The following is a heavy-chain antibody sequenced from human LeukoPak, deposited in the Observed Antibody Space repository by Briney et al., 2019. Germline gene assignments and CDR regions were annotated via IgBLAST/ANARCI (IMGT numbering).Heavy chain of an antibody. D-gene: IGHD5-12*01. CDR3: APSLNFGLRFVA. Sequence: GASVKVSCKASGYTFTSYYMHWVRQAPGQGLEWMGIINPSGGSTSYAQKFQGRVTMTRDMSTSTVYMELSSLRSEDTAVYYCAPSLNFGLRFVAWGQGTLVTVSS. V-gene: IGHV1-46*01. CDR1: GYTFTSYY. J-gene: IGHJ4*02. CDR2: INPSGGST.